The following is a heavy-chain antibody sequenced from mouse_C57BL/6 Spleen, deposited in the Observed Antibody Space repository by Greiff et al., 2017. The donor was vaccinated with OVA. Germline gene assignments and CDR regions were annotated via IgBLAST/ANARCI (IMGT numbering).Heavy chain of an antibody. CDR2: IWPGGGT. CDR1: GFSLTSYA. D-gene: IGHD2-2*01. Sequence: VQRVESGPGLVAPSQSLSITCTVSGFSLTSYALSWVRQPPGKGLEWLGVIWPGGGTNYNSALKSRLSISKDNSKSQVFLKMNSLQTDDAARDYCARKGGYDVGAMDYWGQGTSVTVSS. J-gene: IGHJ4*01. CDR3: ARKGGYDVGAMDY. V-gene: IGHV2-9-1*01.